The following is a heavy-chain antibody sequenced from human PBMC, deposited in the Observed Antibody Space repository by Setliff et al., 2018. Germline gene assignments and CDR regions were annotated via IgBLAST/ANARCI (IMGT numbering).Heavy chain of an antibody. V-gene: IGHV1-69*13. D-gene: IGHD2-15*01. CDR1: GGTFSSYA. J-gene: IGHJ6*02. CDR2: IIPIFDTA. Sequence: ASVKVSCKASGGTFSSYAISWVRQAPGQGLEWMGGIIPIFDTANYAQEFQGRVTITADESTSTAYMELSSLRSEDTAVYYCARASVASKLGFYYYVMDVWGQVTTVTVSS. CDR3: ARASVASKLGFYYYVMDV.